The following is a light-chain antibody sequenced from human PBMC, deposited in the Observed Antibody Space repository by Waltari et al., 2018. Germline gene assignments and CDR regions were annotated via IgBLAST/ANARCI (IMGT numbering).Light chain of an antibody. CDR3: VLYGGNGIWV. Sequence: QTVVTQEPAFSVSPGGTITLPCALTSGSVSTSDSPSWYQQTPGQAPRTLIYSTNIRSSGVPDRFSGSIIGNKAALTITGAQADDESDYYCVLYGGNGIWVFGGGTRLTVL. CDR2: STN. V-gene: IGLV8-61*01. J-gene: IGLJ3*02. CDR1: SGSVSTSDS.